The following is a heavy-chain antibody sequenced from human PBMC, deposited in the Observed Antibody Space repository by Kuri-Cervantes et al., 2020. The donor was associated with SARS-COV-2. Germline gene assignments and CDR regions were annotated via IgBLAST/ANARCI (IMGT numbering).Heavy chain of an antibody. Sequence: GGSLRLSCAASGFTFSSYAMHWVRQAPGKGLEWVAVISYDGSNKYYADSVKGRFTISRDNSKNTLYLQMNSLRAEDTAVYYCARDHRPAAIKYYYYGMDVWAKGPRSTSP. CDR3: ARDHRPAAIKYYYYGMDV. CDR2: ISYDGSNK. V-gene: IGHV3-30-3*01. D-gene: IGHD2-2*01. CDR1: GFTFSSYA. J-gene: IGHJ6*02.